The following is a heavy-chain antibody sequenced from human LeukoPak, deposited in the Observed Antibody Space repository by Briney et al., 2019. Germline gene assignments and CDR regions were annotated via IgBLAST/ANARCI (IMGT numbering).Heavy chain of an antibody. D-gene: IGHD1-26*01. J-gene: IGHJ4*02. Sequence: GGSLRLSCAASGFTFSSYSMNWVRRAPGKGLEWVSFISSSSSTIYYADSVKGRFTISRDNAKNSLYLQMNSLRAEDTAVYYCARDRGGSYSAIDYWGQGTLVTVSS. CDR3: ARDRGGSYSAIDY. CDR1: GFTFSSYS. CDR2: ISSSSSTI. V-gene: IGHV3-48*04.